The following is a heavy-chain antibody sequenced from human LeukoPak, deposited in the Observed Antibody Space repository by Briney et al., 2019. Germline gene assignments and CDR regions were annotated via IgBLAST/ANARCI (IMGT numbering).Heavy chain of an antibody. V-gene: IGHV3-30-3*01. Sequence: GGSLRLSCAASGFTFSSYAMHWVRQAPGKGLEWVADISYDGSNKYYADSVKGRFTISRDNSKNTLYLQMNSLRAEDTAVYYCARDRAVVAATTLDYWGQGTLVTVSS. J-gene: IGHJ4*02. CDR2: ISYDGSNK. CDR1: GFTFSSYA. CDR3: ARDRAVVAATTLDY. D-gene: IGHD2-15*01.